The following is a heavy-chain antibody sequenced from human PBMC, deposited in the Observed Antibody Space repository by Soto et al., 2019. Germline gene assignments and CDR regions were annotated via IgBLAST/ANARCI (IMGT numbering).Heavy chain of an antibody. CDR3: ARGRGVRGVIYFDY. J-gene: IGHJ4*02. D-gene: IGHD3-10*01. CDR1: GYTFTSYD. V-gene: IGHV1-8*01. CDR2: MNPNSGNT. Sequence: ASVKVSCKASGYTFTSYDINWVRQATGQGREWMGWMNPNSGNTGYAHKFQGRVTMTRDTSISTAYMELSGLRSEDTAMYYCARGRGVRGVIYFDYWGQGTLVTVSS.